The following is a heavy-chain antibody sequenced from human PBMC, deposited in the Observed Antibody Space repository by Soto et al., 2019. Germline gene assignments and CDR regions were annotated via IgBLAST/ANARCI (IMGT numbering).Heavy chain of an antibody. CDR2: MNPNSGNT. Sequence: ASVKVSCKASGYTFTSYAINWVRQATGQGLEWMGWMNPNSGNTGYAQKFQGRVTMTRNTSISTAYMELSSLRSEDTAVYYCARNVRYFDWYRDDYWGQGTPVTVSS. CDR1: GYTFTSYA. D-gene: IGHD3-9*01. V-gene: IGHV1-8*01. CDR3: ARNVRYFDWYRDDY. J-gene: IGHJ4*02.